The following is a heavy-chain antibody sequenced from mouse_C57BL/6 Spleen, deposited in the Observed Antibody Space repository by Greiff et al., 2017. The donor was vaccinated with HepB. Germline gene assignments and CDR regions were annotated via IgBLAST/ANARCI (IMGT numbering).Heavy chain of an antibody. Sequence: QVQLQQSGAELVRPGTSVKMSCKASGYTFTNYWIGWAKQRPGHGLEWIGDIYPGGGYTNYNEKFKGKATLTADKSSSTAYMQFSSLTSEDSAIYYCARRDSNYGFAYWGQGTLVTVSA. CDR2: IYPGGGYT. V-gene: IGHV1-63*01. CDR3: ARRDSNYGFAY. CDR1: GYTFTNYW. J-gene: IGHJ3*01. D-gene: IGHD2-5*01.